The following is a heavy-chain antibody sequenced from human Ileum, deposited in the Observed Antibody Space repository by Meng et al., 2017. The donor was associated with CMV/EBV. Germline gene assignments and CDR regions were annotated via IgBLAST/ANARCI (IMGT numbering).Heavy chain of an antibody. J-gene: IGHJ4*02. V-gene: IGHV1-8*01. CDR2: VNPDTKTT. CDR3: ARGPLSGWQPD. CDR1: GDTPPGYT. D-gene: IGHD6-19*01. Sequence: ASVKVSCKASGDTPPGYTMYWVRQAPGQGLEWLGWVNPDTKTTRYSQKFEGRVAMTTDSSTNTVYMHLDGLTSDDTAVYYCARGPLSGWQPDWGQGTLVTV.